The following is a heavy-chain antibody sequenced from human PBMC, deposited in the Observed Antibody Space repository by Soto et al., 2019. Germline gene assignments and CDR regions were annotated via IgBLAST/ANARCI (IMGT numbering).Heavy chain of an antibody. V-gene: IGHV1-18*01. CDR3: ATNVIVARFFGVANYYYYGMDV. D-gene: IGHD3-3*01. Sequence: ASVKVSCKASGYTFTSYGISWVRQAPGQGLDWMGWISAYNGNTNYAQKLQGRVTMTTDTSTSTAYMELRSLRSDDTAVYYCATNVIVARFFGVANYYYYGMDVWGQGTTVTVSS. CDR1: GYTFTSYG. CDR2: ISAYNGNT. J-gene: IGHJ6*02.